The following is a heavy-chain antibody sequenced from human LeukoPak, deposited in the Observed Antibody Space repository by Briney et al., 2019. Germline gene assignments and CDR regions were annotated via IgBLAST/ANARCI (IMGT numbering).Heavy chain of an antibody. CDR2: ISAYNGNT. D-gene: IGHD3-22*01. CDR1: GYTFTSYG. CDR3: ARGDYDSSGYYYAAGIDY. V-gene: IGHV1-18*01. J-gene: IGHJ4*02. Sequence: ASVKVSCKASGYTFTSYGISWVRQAPGQGLECMGWISAYNGNTNYAQKLQGRVTMTTDTSTSTAYMELRSLRSDDTAVYYCARGDYDSSGYYYAAGIDYWGQGTLVTVSS.